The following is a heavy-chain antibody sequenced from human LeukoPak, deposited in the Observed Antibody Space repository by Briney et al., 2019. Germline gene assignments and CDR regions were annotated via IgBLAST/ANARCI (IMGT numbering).Heavy chain of an antibody. CDR2: ISSTSIYT. Sequence: GGSLRLSCAASGFTFSDYYMSWIRQAPGKGLEWVSDISSTSIYTNYADSVKGRFTISRDNAKNSLYLQMNSLRAEDTAVYYCAREDGYSSSWYSDYWGQGTLVAVSS. CDR3: AREDGYSSSWYSDY. D-gene: IGHD6-13*01. V-gene: IGHV3-11*05. CDR1: GFTFSDYY. J-gene: IGHJ4*02.